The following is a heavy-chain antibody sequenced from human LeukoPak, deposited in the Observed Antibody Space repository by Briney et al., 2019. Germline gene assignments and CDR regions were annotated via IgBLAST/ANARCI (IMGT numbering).Heavy chain of an antibody. CDR2: ISGSGGST. CDR3: AKDPNPREYQLLYGY. Sequence: GGSLRLSCAASGFTFSSYAMSWVRQAPGKGLEGVSGISGSGGSTYYADSVKGRFTISRDNSKNTLYLQMDSLSAEDTAVYYCAKDPNPREYQLLYGYWGQGTLVTVSS. J-gene: IGHJ4*02. D-gene: IGHD2-2*02. V-gene: IGHV3-23*01. CDR1: GFTFSSYA.